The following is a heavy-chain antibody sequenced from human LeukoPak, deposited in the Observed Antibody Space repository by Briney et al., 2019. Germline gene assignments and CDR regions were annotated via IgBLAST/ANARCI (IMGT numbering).Heavy chain of an antibody. Sequence: PSETLSLTCAVYGGSFSGYYWSWIRQPPGKGLEWIGETNHSGSTNYNPSLKSRVTISVDTSKNQFSLKLSSVTAADTAVYYCARAETYDFWSGYPYYYYYYYMDVWGKGTTVTVSS. CDR1: GGSFSGYY. J-gene: IGHJ6*03. CDR2: TNHSGST. D-gene: IGHD3-3*01. CDR3: ARAETYDFWSGYPYYYYYYYMDV. V-gene: IGHV4-34*01.